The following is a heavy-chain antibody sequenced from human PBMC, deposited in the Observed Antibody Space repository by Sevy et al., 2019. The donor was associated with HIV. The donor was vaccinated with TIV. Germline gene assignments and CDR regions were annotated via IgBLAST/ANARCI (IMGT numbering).Heavy chain of an antibody. Sequence: GGSLRLSCAASGFALSNYYAMHWVRQAPGKGLEWVALISYEGSDKYYADSVKGRLTMSRDNFKNTLYLQMNSLTTEDTAVYYCARPRANYVDHYFFYAMDVWGQGTTVTVSS. J-gene: IGHJ6*02. CDR3: ARPRANYVDHYFFYAMDV. D-gene: IGHD4-17*01. CDR2: ISYEGSDK. V-gene: IGHV3-30-3*01. CDR1: GFALSNYYA.